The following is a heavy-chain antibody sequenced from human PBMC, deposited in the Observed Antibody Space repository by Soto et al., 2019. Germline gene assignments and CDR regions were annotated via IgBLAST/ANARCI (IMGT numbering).Heavy chain of an antibody. CDR3: ARGVIRYCSGGSCYSYYYYYGMDV. J-gene: IGHJ6*02. CDR2: IIPIFGTA. CDR1: GGTFSSYA. D-gene: IGHD2-15*01. Sequence: SVKVSCKASGGTFSSYAISWVRQAPGQGLEWMGGIIPIFGTANYAQKFQGRVTITADESTSTAYMEPSSLRSEDTAVYYCARGVIRYCSGGSCYSYYYYYGMDVWGQGTTVTVSS. V-gene: IGHV1-69*13.